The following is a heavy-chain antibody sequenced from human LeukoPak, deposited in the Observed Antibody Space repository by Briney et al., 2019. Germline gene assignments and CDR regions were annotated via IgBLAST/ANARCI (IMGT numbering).Heavy chain of an antibody. D-gene: IGHD2-2*01. V-gene: IGHV3-74*01. J-gene: IGHJ4*02. CDR3: VRLVPVPAPYFDY. CDR2: INSNGYST. CDR1: GFTFSGYC. Sequence: GGSLRLSCAASGFTFSGYCMNWVRQAPGKGLVWVSRINSNGYSTTYADSVKGRFTISRDNAKNTLFLQMNSLRAEDTAVYYCVRLVPVPAPYFDYWGQGTLVTVSS.